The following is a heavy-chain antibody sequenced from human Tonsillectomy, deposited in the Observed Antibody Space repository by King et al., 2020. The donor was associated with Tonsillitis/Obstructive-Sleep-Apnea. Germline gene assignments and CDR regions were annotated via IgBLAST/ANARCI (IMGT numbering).Heavy chain of an antibody. CDR1: GFTFEDYA. J-gene: IGHJ6*03. Sequence: VQLVESGGGLVQPGRSLRLSCAGSGFTFEDYAMHWVRQAPGKGLEWVSGVSWNSIRIDYADSVKGRFTISRDNAKNSLYLQMNSLRGEDTALYYCAIGPAFADNYYYYVDDWGKGTTVTV. CDR3: AIGPAFADNYYYYVDD. D-gene: IGHD3-3*02. CDR2: VSWNSIRI. V-gene: IGHV3-9*01.